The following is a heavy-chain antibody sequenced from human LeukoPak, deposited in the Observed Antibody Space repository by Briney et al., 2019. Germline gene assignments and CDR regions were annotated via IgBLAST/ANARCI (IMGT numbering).Heavy chain of an antibody. D-gene: IGHD3-10*01. Sequence: ASVKVSCKASGYTFTSYYMHWVRQAPGQGLEWMGIINPSGGSTSYAQKLQGRVTMTTDTSTSTAYMELRSLRSDDTAVYYCARDIEELLWFGELLYFDYWGQGTLVTVSS. CDR2: INPSGGST. CDR3: ARDIEELLWFGELLYFDY. CDR1: GYTFTSYY. J-gene: IGHJ4*02. V-gene: IGHV1-46*01.